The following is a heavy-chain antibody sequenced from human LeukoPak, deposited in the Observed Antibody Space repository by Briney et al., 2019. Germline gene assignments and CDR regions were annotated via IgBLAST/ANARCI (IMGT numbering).Heavy chain of an antibody. V-gene: IGHV4-4*07. CDR3: ARDRITGTTNWFDP. J-gene: IGHJ5*02. Sequence: SETLSLTCTVSGGSISSYYWSWIRQPAGKGLEWLGRIYTSGSTNYNPSLKSRVTISVDTSKNQFSLKLSSVTAADTAVYYCARDRITGTTNWFDPWGQGTLVTVSS. CDR2: IYTSGST. CDR1: GGSISSYY. D-gene: IGHD1-7*01.